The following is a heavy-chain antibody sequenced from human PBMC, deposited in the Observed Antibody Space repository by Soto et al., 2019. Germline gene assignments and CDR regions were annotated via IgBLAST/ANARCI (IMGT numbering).Heavy chain of an antibody. V-gene: IGHV1-69*01. J-gene: IGHJ4*02. CDR2: IIPIFGTA. Sequence: SVKTACKAAGGTFSSYAISWVRQAPGQGLEWMGGIIPIFGTANYAQKFQGRVTITADESTSTAYMELSSLRSEDTAVYYCARGTTIEYYFDYWGQGTLVTVS. CDR1: GGTFSSYA. D-gene: IGHD2-21*02. CDR3: ARGTTIEYYFDY.